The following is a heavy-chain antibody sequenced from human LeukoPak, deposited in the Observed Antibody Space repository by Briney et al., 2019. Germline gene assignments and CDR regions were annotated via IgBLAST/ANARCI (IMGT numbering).Heavy chain of an antibody. CDR3: ARGGAPGYSYGYPGDY. V-gene: IGHV3-13*01. J-gene: IGHJ4*02. CDR1: GFTSSSYD. Sequence: PGGPLRLSCAASGFTSSSYDVHWVRQATGKGLEWVSAIGTAGDTYYPGSVKGRFTISRENAKNSLYLQMNSLRAGDTAVYYCARGGAPGYSYGYPGDYRGQGTLVTVSS. CDR2: IGTAGDT. D-gene: IGHD5-18*01.